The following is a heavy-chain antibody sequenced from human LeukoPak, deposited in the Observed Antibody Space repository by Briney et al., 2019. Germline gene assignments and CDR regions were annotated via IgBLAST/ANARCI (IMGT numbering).Heavy chain of an antibody. V-gene: IGHV3-30-3*01. J-gene: IGHJ4*02. CDR2: ISYDGSNK. D-gene: IGHD3-22*01. Sequence: PGGSLRLSCAASGFTFSSYAMHWVRQAPGKGLEWVAVISYDGSNKYYADSVKGRFTISRDNSKNTLYLQMNSLRAEDTAVYYCARTLIVVGGHFDYWGQGTLVTVSS. CDR1: GFTFSSYA. CDR3: ARTLIVVGGHFDY.